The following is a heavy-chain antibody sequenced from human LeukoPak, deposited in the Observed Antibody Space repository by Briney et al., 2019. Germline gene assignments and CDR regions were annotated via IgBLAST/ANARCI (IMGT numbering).Heavy chain of an antibody. J-gene: IGHJ3*02. CDR2: INSDGSST. CDR1: GFTFSSYW. Sequence: GGSLRLSCAASGFTFSSYWMHWVRQAPGKGLVWVSRINSDGSSTSYADSVKGRFTISRDDAKNTLYLQMNSLRAEDTAVYYCARDVYYGSGSYSNDAFDIWGQGTMVTVSS. V-gene: IGHV3-74*01. CDR3: ARDVYYGSGSYSNDAFDI. D-gene: IGHD3-10*01.